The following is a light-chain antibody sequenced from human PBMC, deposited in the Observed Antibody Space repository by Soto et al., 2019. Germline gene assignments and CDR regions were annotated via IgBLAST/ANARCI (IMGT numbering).Light chain of an antibody. V-gene: IGLV2-23*01. CDR2: EGS. Sequence: QSVLTQPASVSGSPGQSITISCTGTSSDVGSYNLVSWYQQHPGKAPKLMIYEGSKRPSGVSNHFSGSKSGNTASLTISGLQAEDEADYYCCSYAGSSTSLYVFGTGTKVTVL. J-gene: IGLJ1*01. CDR3: CSYAGSSTSLYV. CDR1: SSDVGSYNL.